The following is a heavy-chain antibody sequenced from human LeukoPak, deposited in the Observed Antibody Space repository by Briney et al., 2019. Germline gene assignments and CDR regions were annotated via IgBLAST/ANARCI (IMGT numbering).Heavy chain of an antibody. CDR1: GGSISSSSYY. CDR2: IYYSGST. CDR3: ARDSSSWPYYYGMDV. J-gene: IGHJ6*02. Sequence: SETLSLTCTVSGGSISSSSYYWGWIRQPPGKGLAWIESIYYSGSTYYNPSLKSRVTISVDTSKNQFSLKLSSVTAADTAVYYCARDSSSWPYYYGMDVWGQGTTVTVSS. V-gene: IGHV4-39*02. D-gene: IGHD6-13*01.